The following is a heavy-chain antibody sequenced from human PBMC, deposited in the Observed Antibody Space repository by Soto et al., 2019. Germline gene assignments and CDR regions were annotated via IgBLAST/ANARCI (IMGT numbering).Heavy chain of an antibody. J-gene: IGHJ5*02. Sequence: PGGSLRLSCAASGFTFSSYGMHCVRHSPGKWLEWVAVIWYDGGNKYYADSVKGRFTISRDNSKNTLYRQVSSLRAKDTGVYYCGKYGLSFGELCGYNWFEPWGQGTSDTVS. CDR3: GKYGLSFGELCGYNWFEP. CDR2: IWYDGGNK. V-gene: IGHV3-33*06. D-gene: IGHD3-10*01. CDR1: GFTFSSYG.